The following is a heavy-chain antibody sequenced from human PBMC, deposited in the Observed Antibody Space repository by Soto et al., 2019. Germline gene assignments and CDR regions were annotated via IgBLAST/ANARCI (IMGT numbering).Heavy chain of an antibody. V-gene: IGHV5-51*01. CDR1: GYSFSTYW. CDR3: ARSTSTWHWLDP. J-gene: IGHJ5*02. D-gene: IGHD2-2*01. Sequence: GESLKISCEGSGYSFSTYWIAWVRQMPGKGLEWMGIIYPSDSDTRYSPSFQGHVTISADKSINTAYLQWSSLKASDTAIYYCARSTSTWHWLDPWGQGTLVTVSS. CDR2: IYPSDSDT.